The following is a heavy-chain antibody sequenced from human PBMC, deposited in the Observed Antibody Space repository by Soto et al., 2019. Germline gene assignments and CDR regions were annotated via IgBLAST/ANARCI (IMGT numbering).Heavy chain of an antibody. V-gene: IGHV3-33*01. CDR2: IWYDGSNK. J-gene: IGHJ4*02. CDR1: GFTFSSYG. Sequence: QVQLVESGGGVVQPGRSLRLSCAASGFTFSSYGMHWVRQAPGKGLVWVAVIWYDGSNKYYADSVKGRFTISRDNSKNTLYLQMNSLRAEDTAVYYCARTGSSGWYFDYWGQGTLVTVSS. D-gene: IGHD6-19*01. CDR3: ARTGSSGWYFDY.